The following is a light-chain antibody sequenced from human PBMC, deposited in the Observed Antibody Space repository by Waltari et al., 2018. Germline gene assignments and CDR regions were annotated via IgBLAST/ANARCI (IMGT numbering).Light chain of an antibody. V-gene: IGKV4-1*01. CDR2: WAS. Sequence: DIVMTHSPDSLAVSLGERATINCKSSQSILSSSNNKNYLAWFQQKPGQPPRLLIYWASTRESGVPDRFSGSGSGADFTLTINNLQAEDVALYYCHQYYSSLLTFGGGTKVEIK. CDR1: QSILSSSNNKNY. J-gene: IGKJ4*01. CDR3: HQYYSSLLT.